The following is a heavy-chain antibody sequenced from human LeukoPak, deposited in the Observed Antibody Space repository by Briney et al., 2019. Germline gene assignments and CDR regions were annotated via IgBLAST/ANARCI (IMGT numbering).Heavy chain of an antibody. CDR2: TNPNSGGT. V-gene: IGHV1-2*06. CDR3: ASGGGSFGDV. Sequence: ASVKVSCKASGYSFTGYYMHWVRQAPGQGLEWMGRTNPNSGGTNYAQKFQGRVTMTRDTSISTDYMELSGLRSDDTAVYYCASGGGSFGDVWGQGTMVTFSS. J-gene: IGHJ3*01. CDR1: GYSFTGYY. D-gene: IGHD2-15*01.